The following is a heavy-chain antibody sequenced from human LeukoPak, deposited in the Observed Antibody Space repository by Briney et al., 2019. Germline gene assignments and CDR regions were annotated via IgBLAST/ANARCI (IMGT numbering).Heavy chain of an antibody. CDR2: INPNSGGT. Sequence: ASVKVSCKASGYTFTGYYMHWVRQAPGQGLEWMGWINPNSGGTNYAQKFQGRVTMTRDTSISTAYMELSRLRSDDTAVYYCARDRGSSGWLHYYYYMDVWGKGTTVTVSS. V-gene: IGHV1-2*02. D-gene: IGHD6-19*01. CDR3: ARDRGSSGWLHYYYYMDV. J-gene: IGHJ6*03. CDR1: GYTFTGYY.